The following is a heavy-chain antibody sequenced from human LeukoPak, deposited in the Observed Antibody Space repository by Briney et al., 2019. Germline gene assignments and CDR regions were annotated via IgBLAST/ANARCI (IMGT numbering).Heavy chain of an antibody. D-gene: IGHD6-6*01. CDR3: VKRPGGIAAPYYFDY. V-gene: IGHV3-53*05. J-gene: IGHJ4*02. Sequence: GGSLRLSCAASGFSVSSNYMSWVRQAPGKGLEWVSVIYSGGRTYYADSAKGRFTISRDNFKDTLYLQMSSLRTEDTAVYYCVKRPGGIAAPYYFDYWGQGTLVTVSS. CDR2: IYSGGRT. CDR1: GFSVSSNY.